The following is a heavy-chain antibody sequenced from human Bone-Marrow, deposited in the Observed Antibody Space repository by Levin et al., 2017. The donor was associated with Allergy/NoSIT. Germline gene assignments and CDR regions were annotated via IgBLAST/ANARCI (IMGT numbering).Heavy chain of an antibody. D-gene: IGHD1-26*01. J-gene: IGHJ4*02. CDR1: GFTFNTYA. Sequence: GGSLRLSCAASGFTFNTYAMHWVRQSPGKGPEWVALISYDGSNKYYADSVKGRFTISRDNSKNTLYLQMDSLRAEDTALYYCARAWASGSYSLSDYWGQGTLVTVSS. CDR3: ARAWASGSYSLSDY. CDR2: ISYDGSNK. V-gene: IGHV3-30*04.